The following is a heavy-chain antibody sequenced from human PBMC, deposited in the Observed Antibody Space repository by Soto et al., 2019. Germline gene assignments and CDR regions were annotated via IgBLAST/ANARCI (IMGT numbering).Heavy chain of an antibody. CDR2: IWYDGSNK. D-gene: IGHD3-10*01. CDR3: VRDRNMVRGVSKGVDY. Sequence: QVQLVESGGGVVQPGRSLRLSCAASGFTFSSYGMHWVRQAPGKGLEWVAVIWYDGSNKYYADSVKGRFTISRDNSKNTLYLQMNSQGAEDMGGYYCVRDRNMVRGVSKGVDYWGQGTLVTVS. V-gene: IGHV3-33*01. J-gene: IGHJ4*02. CDR1: GFTFSSYG.